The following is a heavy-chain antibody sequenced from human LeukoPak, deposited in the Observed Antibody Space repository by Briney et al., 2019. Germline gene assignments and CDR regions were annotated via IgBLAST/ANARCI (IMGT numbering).Heavy chain of an antibody. Sequence: QSGGSLRLSCVASGFPFSGYWMDWVRQAPGKGMEWVANINQDGTNQYYAASVRGRFTISRDNAKNSLYLQMNSLRAEDTAVYYCARDGAPLKGLDYYYYYYMDVWGKGTTVTVSS. CDR2: INQDGTNQ. D-gene: IGHD2-8*01. V-gene: IGHV3-7*01. CDR3: ARDGAPLKGLDYYYYYYMDV. CDR1: GFPFSGYW. J-gene: IGHJ6*03.